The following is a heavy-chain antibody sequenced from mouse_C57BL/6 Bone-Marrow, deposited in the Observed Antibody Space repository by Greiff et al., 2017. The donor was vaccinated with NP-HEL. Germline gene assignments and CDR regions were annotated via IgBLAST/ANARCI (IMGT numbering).Heavy chain of an antibody. CDR2: INPNNGGT. Sequence: VQLQQSGPELVKPGASVKISCKASGYTFTDYYMNWVKQSHGKSLEWIGDINPNNGGTSYNQKFKGKATLTVDKSSSTAYMELRSLTSEDSAVYYCARNPLIYYYGSSYFDYWGQGTTLTVSS. V-gene: IGHV1-26*01. CDR1: GYTFTDYY. J-gene: IGHJ2*01. D-gene: IGHD1-1*01. CDR3: ARNPLIYYYGSSYFDY.